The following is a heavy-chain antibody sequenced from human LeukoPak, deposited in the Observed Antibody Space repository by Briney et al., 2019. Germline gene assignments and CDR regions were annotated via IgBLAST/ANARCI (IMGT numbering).Heavy chain of an antibody. CDR3: ARGVRGYCSGGSCRNWYFDL. CDR2: IYYSGST. D-gene: IGHD2-15*01. J-gene: IGHJ2*01. V-gene: IGHV4-39*07. Sequence: SETLSLTCTVSGGSISSSSYYWGWIRQPPGKGLEWIGSIYYSGSTYYNPSPKSRVTISVDTSKNQFSLKLSSVTAADTAVYYCARGVRGYCSGGSCRNWYFDLWGRGTLVTVSS. CDR1: GGSISSSSYY.